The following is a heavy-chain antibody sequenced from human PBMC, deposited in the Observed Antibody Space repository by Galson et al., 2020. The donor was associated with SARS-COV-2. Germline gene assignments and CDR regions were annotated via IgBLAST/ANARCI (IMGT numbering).Heavy chain of an antibody. D-gene: IGHD3-10*01. CDR1: GYTFTSYC. Sequence: ASVKVSCKASGYTFTSYCISWVRQAPGQRLEWMGWISAYNDNTKYAQNLQGRVTMTTDTSTATAYMELRSLRSDDTAVFYCARTDTMEYYYGSGTVPLVDYWGQGTLVTVSS. J-gene: IGHJ4*02. CDR3: ARTDTMEYYYGSGTVPLVDY. V-gene: IGHV1-18*01. CDR2: ISAYNDNT.